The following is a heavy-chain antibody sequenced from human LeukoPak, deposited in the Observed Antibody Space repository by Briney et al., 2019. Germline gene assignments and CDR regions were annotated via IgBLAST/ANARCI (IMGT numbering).Heavy chain of an antibody. CDR2: IYYKGYT. V-gene: IGHV4-59*01. J-gene: IGHJ3*02. Sequence: PSETLSPTCSVTGVSITDYYWSWIRQPPGKGLEWIGYIYYKGYTNYSPSLKSRVTISMDTSKSQFSLKLRSVTAADTAVYYCASTPLSDLDIWGQGTMVIVSS. CDR3: ASTPLSDLDI. CDR1: GVSITDYY.